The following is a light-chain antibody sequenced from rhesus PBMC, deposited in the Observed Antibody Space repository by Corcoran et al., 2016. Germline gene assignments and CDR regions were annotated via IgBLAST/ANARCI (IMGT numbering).Light chain of an antibody. CDR3: QQYSSSPYS. V-gene: IGKV1-22*01. Sequence: DIQMTQSPSSLSASVGDTVTITCRASQSISSWLAWYPQKPGKAPKLRIYKASSLQSGVPSRFSCSGAGTDFTLTISSLQSEDFATYDCQQYSSSPYSFGQGTKVEIK. CDR2: KAS. CDR1: QSISSW. J-gene: IGKJ2*01.